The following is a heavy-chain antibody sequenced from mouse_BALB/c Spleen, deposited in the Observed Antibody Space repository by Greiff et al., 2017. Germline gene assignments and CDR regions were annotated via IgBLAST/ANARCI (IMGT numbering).Heavy chain of an antibody. V-gene: IGHV5-6*03. CDR2: ISDGGSYT. J-gene: IGHJ4*01. Sequence: EVMLVESGGGLVQPGGSRKLSCAASGFTFSSFGMHWVRQAPEKGLEWVATISDGGSYTYYPDSVKGRFTISRDNAKNNLYLQMSSLKSEDTAMYYCARDNGNYAMDYWGQGTSVTVSS. CDR1: GFTFSSFG. D-gene: IGHD2-1*01. CDR3: ARDNGNYAMDY.